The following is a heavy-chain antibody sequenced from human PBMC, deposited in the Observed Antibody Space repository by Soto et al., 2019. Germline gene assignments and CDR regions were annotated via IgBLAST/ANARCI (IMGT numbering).Heavy chain of an antibody. Sequence: QVQLVESGGGVVQPGRSLRLSCAASGFTFSSYGMHWVRQAPGKGLEWVAVIWYDGSNKYYADSVKGRFTISRDNSKNXXXXXXNSLRAEDTAVXXXXXXXXXXXXXXXXVPPHYYYGMDVWGXXXXXXVSS. CDR2: IWYDGSNK. CDR1: GFTFSSYG. D-gene: IGHD3-3*01. CDR3: XXXXXXXXXXXXXVPPHYYYGMDV. V-gene: IGHV3-33*01. J-gene: IGHJ6*02.